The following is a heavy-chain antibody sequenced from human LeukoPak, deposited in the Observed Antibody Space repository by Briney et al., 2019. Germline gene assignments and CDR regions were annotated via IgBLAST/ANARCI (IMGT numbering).Heavy chain of an antibody. CDR3: ARDFAFGELLYCY. V-gene: IGHV1-46*01. CDR2: INPSGGST. J-gene: IGHJ4*02. CDR1: GYTLTDYY. D-gene: IGHD3-10*01. Sequence: ASVKVSCKASGYTLTDYYMHWVRQAPGQGLEWMGIINPSGGSTSYAQKFQGRVTMTRDTSTSTVYMELSSLRSEDTAVYYCARDFAFGELLYCYWGQGTLVTVSS.